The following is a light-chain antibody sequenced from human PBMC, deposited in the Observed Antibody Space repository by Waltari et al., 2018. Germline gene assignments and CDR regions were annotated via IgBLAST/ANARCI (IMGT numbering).Light chain of an antibody. CDR1: KSVSSN. CDR2: GAS. V-gene: IGKV3-15*01. CDR3: QQYNNWPPWT. J-gene: IGKJ1*01. Sequence: EIVMTQSPATLSVSPGERATLSCRASKSVSSNLAWYQQKPGQAPRLLIYGASTRATGIPARFSGSGSGTEFTLTISSLQSEDVAVYYCQQYNNWPPWTVGQGTKVEIK.